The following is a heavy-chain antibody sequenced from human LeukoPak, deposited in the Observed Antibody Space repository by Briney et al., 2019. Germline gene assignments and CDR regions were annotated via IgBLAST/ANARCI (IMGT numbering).Heavy chain of an antibody. CDR1: GYTFTGYY. J-gene: IGHJ5*02. V-gene: IGHV1-2*02. D-gene: IGHD3-10*01. CDR3: AREDGSGSYYPNWFDP. Sequence: VASVKVSFKASGYTFTGYYMHWVRQAPGQGLEWMGWINPNSGGTNYAQKFQGRVTMTRDTSISTAYMELSRLRSDDTAVYYCAREDGSGSYYPNWFDPWGQGTLVTVSS. CDR2: INPNSGGT.